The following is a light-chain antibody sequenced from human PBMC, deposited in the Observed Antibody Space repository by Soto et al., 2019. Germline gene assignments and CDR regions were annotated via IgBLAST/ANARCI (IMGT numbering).Light chain of an antibody. V-gene: IGLV2-14*01. J-gene: IGLJ1*01. CDR2: EVS. CDR3: SSYTISTHIV. CDR1: SSDVGGYNY. Sequence: QSRLTQAASLPVSPGQSISVCCTGTSSDVGGYNYVSWYQQHPGKAPKLMIYEVSNRPSGVSTRFSGSKSGNTASLTISGLQAEEEADYYCSSYTISTHIVFGTGTKVTVL.